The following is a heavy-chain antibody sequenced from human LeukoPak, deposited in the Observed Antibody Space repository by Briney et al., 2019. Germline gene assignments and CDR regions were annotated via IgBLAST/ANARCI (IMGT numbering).Heavy chain of an antibody. J-gene: IGHJ4*02. CDR2: IYYSGST. Sequence: PSETLSLTCTVSGGSISSSSYYWGWIRQPPGKGLEWIGSIYYSGSTYYNPSLKSRVTISVDTSKNQFSLKLSSVTAADTAVYYCANRGDSSGYYPNYFDYWGQGTLVTVSS. D-gene: IGHD3-22*01. V-gene: IGHV4-39*07. CDR1: GGSISSSSYY. CDR3: ANRGDSSGYYPNYFDY.